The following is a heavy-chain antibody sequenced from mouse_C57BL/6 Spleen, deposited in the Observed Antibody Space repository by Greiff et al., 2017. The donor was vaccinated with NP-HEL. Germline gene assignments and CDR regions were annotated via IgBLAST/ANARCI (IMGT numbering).Heavy chain of an antibody. Sequence: QVQLQQPGAELVRPGSSVKLSCKASGYTFTSYWMHWVKQRPIQGLEWIGNIDPSDSETHYNQKFKDKATLTVDKSSSTAYMQLSSLTSEDSAVYYCATFITTVVDAMDYWGQGTSVTVSS. D-gene: IGHD1-1*01. CDR3: ATFITTVVDAMDY. CDR2: IDPSDSET. V-gene: IGHV1-52*01. J-gene: IGHJ4*01. CDR1: GYTFTSYW.